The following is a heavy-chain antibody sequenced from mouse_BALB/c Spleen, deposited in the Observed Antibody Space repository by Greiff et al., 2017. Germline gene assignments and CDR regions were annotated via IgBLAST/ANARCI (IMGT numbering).Heavy chain of an antibody. CDR1: GFSLTSYG. CDR3: ARNLRDGYYYCDY. V-gene: IGHV2-2*02. J-gene: IGHJ2*01. Sequence: VKLMESGPGLVQPSQSLSITCTASGFSLTSYGVPWVRQSPGKGLEWLGVIWSGGSTDYNAAFISRLTICKDNSKSQVFFKMNSLQANDTAIYYCARNLRDGYYYCDYGGQGTTLTVST. D-gene: IGHD2-3*01. CDR2: IWSGGST.